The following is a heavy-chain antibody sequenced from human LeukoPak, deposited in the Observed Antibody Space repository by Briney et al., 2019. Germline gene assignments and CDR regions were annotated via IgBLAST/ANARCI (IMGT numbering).Heavy chain of an antibody. Sequence: GGSLRLSCAASGFILSTYAMSWVRQAPGKGLEWVSSISSSSTIYYADSVKGRFTISRDNAKNSLYLQMNSLRAEDTAVYYCARVSSGWQTSDYWGQGTLVTVSS. CDR1: GFILSTYA. J-gene: IGHJ4*02. V-gene: IGHV3-69-1*01. CDR2: ISSSSTI. CDR3: ARVSSGWQTSDY. D-gene: IGHD6-19*01.